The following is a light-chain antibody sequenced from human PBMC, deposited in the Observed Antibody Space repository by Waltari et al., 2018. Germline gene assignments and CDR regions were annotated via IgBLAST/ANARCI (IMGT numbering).Light chain of an antibody. V-gene: IGKV4-1*01. J-gene: IGKJ4*01. CDR2: WVS. CDR3: HQYYTTPPS. CDR1: QSDLYSNKNNY. Sequence: DIVMTQSPDSLALSLGDRASINCKSSQSDLYSNKNNYLAWYQHKPGQPPKLLIYWVSTRESGVTDQFSGSGSGTDFTLTISSLQAEDVAVYYCHQYYTTPPSFGGGTKVEIK.